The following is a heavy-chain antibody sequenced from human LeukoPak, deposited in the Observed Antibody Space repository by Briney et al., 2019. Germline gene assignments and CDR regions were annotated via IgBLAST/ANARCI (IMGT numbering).Heavy chain of an antibody. Sequence: GASVKVSCKVSGYSLTQLSMHWVRQGIGRGLDWMGGFDPVDGETIYAQKFQGRVTMTENTSKDTAYMELSSLRSDDTAVYYCAILLEDYAFSTGSAKDYWGQGTLVTVSS. J-gene: IGHJ4*02. CDR1: GYSLTQLS. CDR3: AILLEDYAFSTGSAKDY. V-gene: IGHV1-24*01. D-gene: IGHD3-3*01. CDR2: FDPVDGET.